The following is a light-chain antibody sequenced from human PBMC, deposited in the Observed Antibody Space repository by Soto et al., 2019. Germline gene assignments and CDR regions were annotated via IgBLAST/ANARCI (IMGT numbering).Light chain of an antibody. J-gene: IGKJ1*01. Sequence: DIQMTQSPATLSASVGDRVTITCRASQSISSLLAWYQQKPGKDPKLLIYDASRLESGVPSRFSGSGSGTEFPLTISSLQPDDFATYYCQQYNSYWTFGQGTKVEIK. V-gene: IGKV1-5*01. CDR3: QQYNSYWT. CDR2: DAS. CDR1: QSISSL.